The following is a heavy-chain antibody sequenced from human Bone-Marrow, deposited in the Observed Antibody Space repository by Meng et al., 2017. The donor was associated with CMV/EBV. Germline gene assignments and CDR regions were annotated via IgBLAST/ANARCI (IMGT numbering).Heavy chain of an antibody. Sequence: AAVTVSCKASGYTFTSYDIHWVRQATGQGLEWMGWMNPNSGNTGYAQKFQGRVTMTRNTSISTAYMELSSLRSEDTDVYYCAGGCRYRKKNGSGSYYIDYWGQGTLVTVSS. CDR3: AGGCRYRKKNGSGSYYIDY. V-gene: IGHV1-8*01. J-gene: IGHJ4*02. D-gene: IGHD3-10*01. CDR1: GYTFTSYD. CDR2: MNPNSGNT.